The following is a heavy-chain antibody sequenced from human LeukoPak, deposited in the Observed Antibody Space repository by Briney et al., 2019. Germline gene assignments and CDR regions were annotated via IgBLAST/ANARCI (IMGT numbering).Heavy chain of an antibody. Sequence: SETLSLTCAVYGGPFSGYYWSWIRQPPGKGLEWIGEILHGGSTHYNPSLRGRVSISTDESKNHFSLNLASVTAADTAVYFCARSSHSADYYYGIDLWGQGTTVTVSS. J-gene: IGHJ6*02. D-gene: IGHD2-21*01. CDR1: GGPFSGYY. CDR2: ILHGGST. CDR3: ARSSHSADYYYGIDL. V-gene: IGHV4-34*12.